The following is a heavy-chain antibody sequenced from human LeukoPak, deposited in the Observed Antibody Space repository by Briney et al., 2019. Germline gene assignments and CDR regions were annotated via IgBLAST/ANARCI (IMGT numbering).Heavy chain of an antibody. CDR3: ARGRTNSASYWYFDL. Sequence: SETLSLTCTVSGGSISSSSYYWGWIRQPPGKGLEWIGEINHSGSTNYNPSLKSRVTISVDTSKNQFSLKLSSVTAADTAVYYCARGRTNSASYWYFDLWGRGTLVTVSS. CDR2: INHSGST. CDR1: GGSISSSSYY. V-gene: IGHV4-39*07. J-gene: IGHJ2*01. D-gene: IGHD1-26*01.